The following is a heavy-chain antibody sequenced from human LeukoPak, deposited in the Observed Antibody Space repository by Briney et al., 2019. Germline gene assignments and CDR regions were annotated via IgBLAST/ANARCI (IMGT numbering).Heavy chain of an antibody. Sequence: SETLSLTCTVSGVSIFSYYWNWIRQSPGRGLEWIGYIHYSGTTKYNPSLKSRVTISIDTSKSQFSLKLSSATAADTAVYYCTTGRSIRYFDYWGQGTLLTVSS. CDR3: TTGRSIRYFDY. CDR1: GVSIFSYY. D-gene: IGHD3-9*01. V-gene: IGHV4-59*08. CDR2: IHYSGTT. J-gene: IGHJ4*02.